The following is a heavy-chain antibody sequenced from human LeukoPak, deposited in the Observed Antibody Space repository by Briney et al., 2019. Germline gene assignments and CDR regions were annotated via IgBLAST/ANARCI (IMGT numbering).Heavy chain of an antibody. D-gene: IGHD2-2*01. J-gene: IGHJ3*02. CDR3: ARDYCSSTSCNTFDI. Sequence: SETLSLTCTVSGGSFSSGSYYWSWIRQPPGKGLEWIGYIYYSGSTNYNPSLKSRVTISVDTSKNQFSLKLSSVTAADTAVYCCARDYCSSTSCNTFDIWGQGAMVTVSS. V-gene: IGHV4-61*01. CDR2: IYYSGST. CDR1: GGSFSSGSYY.